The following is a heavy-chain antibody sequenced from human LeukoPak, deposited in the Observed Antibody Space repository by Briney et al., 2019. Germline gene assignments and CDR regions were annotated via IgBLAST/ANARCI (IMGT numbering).Heavy chain of an antibody. J-gene: IGHJ4*02. Sequence: SSETLSLTCAVYGGSFSGYYWSWIRQPPGKGLEWIGEINHSGSTNYNPSLKSRVTISVGTSKNQCSLKLSSVTAADTAVYYCARDSSSSGLGYWGQGTLVTVSS. CDR2: INHSGST. CDR1: GGSFSGYY. V-gene: IGHV4-34*01. D-gene: IGHD6-6*01. CDR3: ARDSSSSGLGY.